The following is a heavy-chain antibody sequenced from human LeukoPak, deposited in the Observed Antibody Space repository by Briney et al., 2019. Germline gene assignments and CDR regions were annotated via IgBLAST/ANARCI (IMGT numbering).Heavy chain of an antibody. Sequence: PGGSLRLSCAASGFSFSSDLMHWVRQAPGKGLVWVSHINSDGRSTRYADSMEGRFTISRDNAKNTLYLQMNSLRAEDTAVYYCAKDRSGSLDYWGQGTLVTVSS. CDR1: GFSFSSDL. CDR3: AKDRSGSLDY. V-gene: IGHV3-74*01. CDR2: INSDGRST. D-gene: IGHD1-26*01. J-gene: IGHJ4*02.